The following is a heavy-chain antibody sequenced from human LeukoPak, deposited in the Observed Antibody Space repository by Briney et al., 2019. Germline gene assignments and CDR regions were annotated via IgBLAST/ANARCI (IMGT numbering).Heavy chain of an antibody. J-gene: IGHJ3*02. D-gene: IGHD3/OR15-3a*01. V-gene: IGHV3-21*01. CDR1: GFTFSSYS. CDR3: AKFWTGSYGRDAFDI. Sequence: PGGSLRLSCAASGFTFSSYSMNWVRQAPGKGLEWVSSISSSSSYIYYADSVKGRFTISRDNSKNTLYLQMNSLRAGDTAVYYCAKFWTGSYGRDAFDIWGQGAMVTVSS. CDR2: ISSSSSYI.